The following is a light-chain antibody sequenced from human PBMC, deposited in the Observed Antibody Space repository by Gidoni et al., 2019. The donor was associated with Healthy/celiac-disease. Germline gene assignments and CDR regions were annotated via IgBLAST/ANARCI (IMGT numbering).Light chain of an antibody. CDR1: QSVSSN. J-gene: IGKJ1*01. V-gene: IGKV3-15*01. CDR3: QQYNNCPPWT. CDR2: GAS. Sequence: SCRASQSVSSNLAWYQQKPGQAPRLLIYGASTRATGIPARFSGSGPGTEFTLTISSLQSEDFAVYYCQQYNNCPPWTFGQGTKVEIK.